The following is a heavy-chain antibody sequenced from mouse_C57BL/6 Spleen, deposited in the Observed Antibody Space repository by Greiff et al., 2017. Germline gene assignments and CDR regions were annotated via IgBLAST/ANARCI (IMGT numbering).Heavy chain of an antibody. CDR2: INPNNGGT. Sequence: DVKLQESGPELVKPGASVKISCKASGYTFTDYSMNWVKQSHGKSLEWIGDINPNNGGTSYNQKFKGKATLTVDKSSSTAYMELRSLTSEDSAVYYCAREGEGAMDYRGQGTSVTVSS. CDR1: GYTFTDYS. J-gene: IGHJ4*01. V-gene: IGHV1-26*01. CDR3: AREGEGAMDY.